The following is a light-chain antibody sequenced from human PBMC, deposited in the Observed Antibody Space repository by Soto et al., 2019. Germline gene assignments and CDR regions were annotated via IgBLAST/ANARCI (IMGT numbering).Light chain of an antibody. V-gene: IGKV3-20*01. CDR2: RAS. CDR1: RTVNSI. CDR3: QNYGNSPWT. Sequence: VLTQSPATLSVSPGEGATLSCRASRTVNSILAWYQQRPGQAPRLLIFRASTRAAGIPDRFSGSGSGTDFTLTISRLEPEDFAVYYCQNYGNSPWTFGQGTKVDIK. J-gene: IGKJ1*01.